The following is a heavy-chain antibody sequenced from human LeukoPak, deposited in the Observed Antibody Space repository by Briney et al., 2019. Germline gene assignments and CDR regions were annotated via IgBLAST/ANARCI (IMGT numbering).Heavy chain of an antibody. D-gene: IGHD3-10*01. CDR1: GYTFTGYY. J-gene: IGHJ4*02. CDR3: ATDMVLRGVTSFDY. Sequence: ASVKVSCKASGYTFTGYYMHWVRQAPGQGLEWMGWISAYNGNTNYAQKLQGRVTMTTDTSTSTAYMELSSLRSEDTAVYYCATDMVLRGVTSFDYWGQGTLVTVSS. CDR2: ISAYNGNT. V-gene: IGHV1-18*04.